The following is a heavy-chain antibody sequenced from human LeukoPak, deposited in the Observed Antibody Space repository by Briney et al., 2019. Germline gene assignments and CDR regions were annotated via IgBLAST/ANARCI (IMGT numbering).Heavy chain of an antibody. CDR2: IYYSGTT. D-gene: IGHD1-26*01. Sequence: SETLSLTCTVSGGSISSSGNYWGWIRQPPGKGLEWVGTIYYSGTTYYNPSLKSRVTISVDTSKNQFSLKLSSVTAADTAVYYCARCGSDLTRADYWGQGTLVIVSS. J-gene: IGHJ4*02. CDR3: ARCGSDLTRADY. V-gene: IGHV4-39*01. CDR1: GGSISSSGNY.